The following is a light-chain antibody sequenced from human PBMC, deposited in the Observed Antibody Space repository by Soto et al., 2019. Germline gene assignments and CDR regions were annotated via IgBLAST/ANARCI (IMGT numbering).Light chain of an antibody. Sequence: EIVLTQSPGTLSLSPGERATLSCRASQSISSTFLAWYQHKPGQAPRVLIYGASRRATGIPDRFSGRGSGTDFTLTISRLEPEDFALYYCQQYYSSWTFGQGTKVEMK. CDR1: QSISSTF. CDR3: QQYYSSWT. CDR2: GAS. V-gene: IGKV3-20*01. J-gene: IGKJ1*01.